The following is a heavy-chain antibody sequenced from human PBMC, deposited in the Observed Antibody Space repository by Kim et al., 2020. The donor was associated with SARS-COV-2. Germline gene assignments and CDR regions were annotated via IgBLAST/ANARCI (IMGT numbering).Heavy chain of an antibody. Sequence: ASVKVSCKASGYTLTSYAMNWVRQAPGQGLEWMGWINTNTGNPTYAQGFTGRFVFSLDTSVSTAYLQISSLKAEDTAVYYCARDRDDILTGYYYYYYYGMDVWGQGTTVTVSS. CDR3: ARDRDDILTGYYYYYYYGMDV. CDR1: GYTLTSYA. V-gene: IGHV7-4-1*02. D-gene: IGHD3-9*01. J-gene: IGHJ6*02. CDR2: INTNTGNP.